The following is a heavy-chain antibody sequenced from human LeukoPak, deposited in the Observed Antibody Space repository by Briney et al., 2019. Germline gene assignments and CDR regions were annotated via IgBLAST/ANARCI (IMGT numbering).Heavy chain of an antibody. Sequence: PSETLSLTCTVSGGSISSYYWIWIRQPAGEGLEGIGRIYTSGSTNYNPSLKSRVTMSVDTSKNQFSLKLSSVTAADTAVYYCAREAGGGAELDYWGQGTLVTVSS. CDR1: GGSISSYY. D-gene: IGHD3-16*01. CDR3: AREAGGGAELDY. CDR2: IYTSGST. J-gene: IGHJ4*02. V-gene: IGHV4-4*07.